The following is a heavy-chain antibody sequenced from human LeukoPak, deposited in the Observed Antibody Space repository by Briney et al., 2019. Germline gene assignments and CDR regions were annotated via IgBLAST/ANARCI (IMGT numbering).Heavy chain of an antibody. CDR1: EFSFTTHY. CDR2: ISSSSSYI. Sequence: GGSLRLSCEASEFSFTTHYMSWVRQAPGKGLEWASSISSSSSYIYYADSVKGRFTISRDNAKNSLYLQMNSLRAEDTAVYYCARDGVQATVTNWFDPWGQGTLVTVSS. D-gene: IGHD4-17*01. J-gene: IGHJ5*02. CDR3: ARDGVQATVTNWFDP. V-gene: IGHV3-21*01.